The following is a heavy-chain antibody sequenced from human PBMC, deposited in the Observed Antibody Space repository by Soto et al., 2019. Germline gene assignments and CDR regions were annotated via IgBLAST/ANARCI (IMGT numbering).Heavy chain of an antibody. CDR2: VYYRGST. CDR3: ARQSGAPASSPYYFDY. Sequence: QLQMQESGPGLVKPSETLSLTCTGSDDSIISDSYYWGWIRQPPGRGLEWIGSVYYRGSTYHTPSLKSRVVISADTSKNQFSLILSSVTAADTAVYFCARQSGAPASSPYYFDYWGRGALVTVSS. V-gene: IGHV4-39*01. CDR1: DDSIISDSYY. J-gene: IGHJ4*02. D-gene: IGHD3-10*01.